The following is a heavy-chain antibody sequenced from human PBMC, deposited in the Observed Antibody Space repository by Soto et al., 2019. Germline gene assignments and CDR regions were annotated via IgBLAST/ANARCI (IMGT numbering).Heavy chain of an antibody. D-gene: IGHD3-10*01. V-gene: IGHV4-4*02. CDR1: GGSISSSNW. Sequence: SETLSLTCAVSGGSISSSNWWSWVRQPPGKGLEWIGEIYHSGSTNYNPSLKSRVTISVDKSKNQFSLKLSSVTAADTAVYYCARVTDYYGSGSYFFRKDCYYGMDVCAQGTTVTVSS. J-gene: IGHJ6*02. CDR3: ARVTDYYGSGSYFFRKDCYYGMDV. CDR2: IYHSGST.